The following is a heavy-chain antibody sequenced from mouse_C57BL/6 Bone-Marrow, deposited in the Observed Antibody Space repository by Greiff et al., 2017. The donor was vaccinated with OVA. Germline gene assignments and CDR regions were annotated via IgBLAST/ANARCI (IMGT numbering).Heavy chain of an antibody. CDR2: SRNKANDYTT. Sequence: EVKLVESGGGLVQSGRSLRLSCATSGFTFSDFYMEWVRQAPGKGLEWIAASRNKANDYTTEYSASVKGRFIVSRDTSQSILYLQMNALRAEDTAIYYCAREGTGAPWYFDVWGTGTTVTVSS. CDR1: GFTFSDFY. J-gene: IGHJ1*03. CDR3: AREGTGAPWYFDV. D-gene: IGHD4-1*01. V-gene: IGHV7-1*01.